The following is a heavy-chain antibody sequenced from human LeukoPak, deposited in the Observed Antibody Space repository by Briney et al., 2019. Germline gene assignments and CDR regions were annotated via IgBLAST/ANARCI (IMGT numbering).Heavy chain of an antibody. Sequence: GESRNISGQGSGYSFTSYWIGWVRQMPGKGLEWMGVIYPGDSDTRYSPSFQGQVTISADKSIRTAYLQWSSLKASATAMYYCATRLGYSSGWYGYWGQGTLVTVSS. D-gene: IGHD6-19*01. J-gene: IGHJ4*02. CDR3: ATRLGYSSGWYGY. CDR1: GYSFTSYW. V-gene: IGHV5-51*01. CDR2: IYPGDSDT.